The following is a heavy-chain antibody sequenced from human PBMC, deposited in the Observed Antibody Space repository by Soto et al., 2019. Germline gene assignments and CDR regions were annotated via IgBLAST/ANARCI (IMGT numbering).Heavy chain of an antibody. CDR1: GYSISSGYY. D-gene: IGHD3-22*01. V-gene: IGHV4-38-2*01. J-gene: IGHJ5*02. CDR2: IHHGGST. Sequence: SETLSLTCAVSGYSISSGYYWGWLRQPPGKGLEWIGSIHHGGSTYYNPSLNSRVTLSIDMTNNHVSLILNSVTAADTTVYYCARVGPWVPYYYDSSPYTFENWFDPWGQGTLVTVSS. CDR3: ARVGPWVPYYYDSSPYTFENWFDP.